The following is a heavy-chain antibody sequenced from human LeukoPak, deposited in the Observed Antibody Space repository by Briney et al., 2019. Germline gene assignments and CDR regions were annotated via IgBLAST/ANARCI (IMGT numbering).Heavy chain of an antibody. CDR1: GGSISSYY. V-gene: IGHV4-59*01. D-gene: IGHD4-17*01. CDR2: IYYTGST. J-gene: IGHJ4*02. CDR3: ARTGSTVTMLYPFDH. Sequence: PSETLSLTCTVSGGSISSYYWSWIRQPPGKGLEYIGYIYYTGSTNYNPSLKSRVTISVDTSKNQFSLKLSSVTAADTAVYYCARTGSTVTMLYPFDHWGQGTLVTVSS.